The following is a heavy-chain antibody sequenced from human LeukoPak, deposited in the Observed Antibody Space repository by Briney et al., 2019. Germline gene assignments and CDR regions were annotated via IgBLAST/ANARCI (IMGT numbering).Heavy chain of an antibody. Sequence: GGSLRLSCAASGFTFSSYGMHWVRQAPGKGLEWVAVISYDGSNKYYADSVKGRFTISRDNSKNTLYLQMNSLRAEDTAVYCAKDCGGDCYAPDYWGQGILVTVSS. V-gene: IGHV3-30*18. D-gene: IGHD2-21*02. J-gene: IGHJ4*02. CDR2: ISYDGSNK. CDR1: GFTFSSYG. CDR3: AKDCGGDCYAPDY.